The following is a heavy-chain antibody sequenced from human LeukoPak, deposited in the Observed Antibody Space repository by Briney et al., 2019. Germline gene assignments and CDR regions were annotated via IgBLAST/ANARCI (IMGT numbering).Heavy chain of an antibody. V-gene: IGHV3-23*01. Sequence: GGSLRLSCAASGFPFSSYPMSWVRQAPGKGLEWVSSISSSAGHPYYASSGKGRFTIARDYSKTTLYPQMNSLRAEDTAIYYCAKNRGFRGVIVVPPLDFWGQGTLVTVSS. D-gene: IGHD3-16*02. CDR3: AKNRGFRGVIVVPPLDF. CDR1: GFPFSSYP. CDR2: ISSSAGHP. J-gene: IGHJ4*02.